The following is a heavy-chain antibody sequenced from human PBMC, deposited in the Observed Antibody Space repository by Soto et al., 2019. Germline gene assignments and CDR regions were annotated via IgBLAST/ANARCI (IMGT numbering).Heavy chain of an antibody. CDR2: ISSSSSTI. Sequence: GGSMRLSYAASGLTLSSYSMDWVRQEPGKGLEWVSYISSSSSTIYYADSVKGRFTISRDNAKTSLYLQMNCLRDEDKAVYYCAGSPLYYDFWSGYGFYYYYGMDVWGQGTTVTVSS. CDR3: AGSPLYYDFWSGYGFYYYYGMDV. J-gene: IGHJ6*02. V-gene: IGHV3-48*02. CDR1: GLTLSSYS. D-gene: IGHD3-3*01.